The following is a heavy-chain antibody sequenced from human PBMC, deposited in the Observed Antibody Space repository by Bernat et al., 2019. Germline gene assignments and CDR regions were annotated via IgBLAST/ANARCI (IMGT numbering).Heavy chain of an antibody. D-gene: IGHD1-20*01. CDR3: ARHMGYNWNDGAAFDY. J-gene: IGHJ4*02. CDR2: IYYSGST. CDR1: GGSISSYY. Sequence: QVQLQESGPGLVKPSETLSLTCIVSGGSISSYYWSWIRQPPGKGLEWIGYIYYSGSTNYNPSLKSRVTISVDTSKNQFSLKLSSVTAADTAVYYCARHMGYNWNDGAAFDYWGQGTLVTVSS. V-gene: IGHV4-59*01.